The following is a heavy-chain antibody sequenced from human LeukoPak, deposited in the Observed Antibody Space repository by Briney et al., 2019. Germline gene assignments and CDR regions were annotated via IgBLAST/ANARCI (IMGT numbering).Heavy chain of an antibody. CDR2: IIPIFGTA. D-gene: IGHD5-18*01. Sequence: SVKVSCKASGGTFSSYAISWVRQAPGQGLEWMGGIIPIFGTANYAQKFQGRVTITADKSTSTAYMELSSLRSEDTAVYYCARGNTAMDPYYYYYMDVWGKGTTVTVSS. V-gene: IGHV1-69*06. CDR1: GGTFSSYA. CDR3: ARGNTAMDPYYYYYMDV. J-gene: IGHJ6*03.